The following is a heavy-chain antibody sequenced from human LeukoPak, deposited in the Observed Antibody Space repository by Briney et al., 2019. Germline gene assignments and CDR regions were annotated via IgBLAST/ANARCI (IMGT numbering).Heavy chain of an antibody. Sequence: GGSLRLSCAASGFTFSSYSMNWVRQAPGKGLEWVSSISSSSSYIYYADSVKGRFTISRDNAKNSLYLQMSSLRAEDTAVYYCARGSYYDSTSKTAGYWGQGTLVTVSS. CDR2: ISSSSSYI. D-gene: IGHD3-22*01. V-gene: IGHV3-21*01. CDR3: ARGSYYDSTSKTAGY. J-gene: IGHJ4*02. CDR1: GFTFSSYS.